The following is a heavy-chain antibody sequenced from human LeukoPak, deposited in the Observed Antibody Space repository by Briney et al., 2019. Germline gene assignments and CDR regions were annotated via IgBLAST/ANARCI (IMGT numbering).Heavy chain of an antibody. CDR3: AKNWDDYDSSGPIDH. CDR2: IGASGLNT. V-gene: IGHV3-23*01. Sequence: GGSLRLSCAASGSSFSAYAMSWVRQAPGKGLEWVSGIGASGLNTYYADTVKGRLTISRDNSNNAVYLQLYSLRVEDTAVYYCAKNWDDYDSSGPIDHWGQGALVTVSS. D-gene: IGHD3-22*01. CDR1: GSSFSAYA. J-gene: IGHJ4*02.